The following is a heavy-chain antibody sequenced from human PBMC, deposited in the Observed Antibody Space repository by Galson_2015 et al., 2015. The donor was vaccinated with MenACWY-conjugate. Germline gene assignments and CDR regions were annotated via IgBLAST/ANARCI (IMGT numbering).Heavy chain of an antibody. Sequence: SVKVSCKASGGTFSSYTISWVRQAPGQGLEWMGRVIPILGIANYAQKFQGRVTITADKSTSTAYMELSSLRSEDTAVYYCAREMTTVTTAFSDFDYWGQGTLVTVSS. V-gene: IGHV1-69*04. CDR1: GGTFSSYT. CDR3: AREMTTVTTAFSDFDY. D-gene: IGHD4-17*01. CDR2: VIPILGIA. J-gene: IGHJ4*02.